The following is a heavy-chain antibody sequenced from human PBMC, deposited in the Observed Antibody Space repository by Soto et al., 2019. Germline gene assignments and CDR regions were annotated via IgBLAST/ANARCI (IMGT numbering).Heavy chain of an antibody. V-gene: IGHV3-21*01. D-gene: IGHD3-16*01. CDR1: GFTFSSHT. Sequence: EVDLVESGGGLAKPGGALRLSCTDSGFTFSSHTMNWVRQAPGRGLEWVSSISATGSDIYDGDSVMGRFTISRDNAKNSLYLQLNNLRVEDTAVYYCARGYDVVRVPVAIRVGYFDHWGQGTVVTVSS. CDR2: ISATGSDI. CDR3: ARGYDVVRVPVAIRVGYFDH. J-gene: IGHJ4*02.